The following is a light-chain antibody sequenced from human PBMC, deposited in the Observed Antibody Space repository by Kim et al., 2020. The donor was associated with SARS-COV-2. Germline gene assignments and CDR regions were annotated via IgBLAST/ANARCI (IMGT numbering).Light chain of an antibody. J-gene: IGLJ3*02. Sequence: QSALSQPASVSGSPGQTVNIPCTGGSSDIGEFDYVSWYQQCPGEPPKLIIYEINKRPSGISFRFSGSKSGVTASLSISGLQAEDECHYYCASFTMGDRVFGEGTKLTVL. CDR2: EIN. CDR3: ASFTMGDRV. CDR1: SSDIGEFDY. V-gene: IGLV2-14*01.